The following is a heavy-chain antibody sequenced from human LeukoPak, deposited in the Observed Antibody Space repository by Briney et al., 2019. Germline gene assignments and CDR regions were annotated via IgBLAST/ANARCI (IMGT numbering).Heavy chain of an antibody. V-gene: IGHV4-34*01. Sequence: SETLSLTCAVYGGSFSGYYWSWIRQPPGKGLEWIGEINHSGRTNNNPSLKSRVTISVDTSKNQFSLKLSSVTVADTAVYYCARSHYDSGSDVGYWGQGTLVIVSS. CDR1: GGSFSGYY. CDR3: ARSHYDSGSDVGY. CDR2: INHSGRT. D-gene: IGHD3-10*01. J-gene: IGHJ4*02.